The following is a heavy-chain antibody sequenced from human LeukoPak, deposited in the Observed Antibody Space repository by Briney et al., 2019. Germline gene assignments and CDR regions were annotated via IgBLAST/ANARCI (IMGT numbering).Heavy chain of an antibody. CDR1: SGSMTDSC. Sequence: SETLSLTCIVSSGSMTDSCWSWFRQAPGKGLEWLGFVYPHGRTELNPSLASRVTFLVDTSKNQASVRLSSVTASDTAVYYCTREGYGRSGYFPDFWGQGSMVTVSS. J-gene: IGHJ4*02. CDR3: TREGYGRSGYFPDF. D-gene: IGHD3-22*01. CDR2: VYPHGRT. V-gene: IGHV4-59*12.